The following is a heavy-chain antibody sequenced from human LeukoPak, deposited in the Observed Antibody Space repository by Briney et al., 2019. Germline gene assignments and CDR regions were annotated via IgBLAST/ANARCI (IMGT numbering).Heavy chain of an antibody. V-gene: IGHV1-69*01. CDR3: ARDSTPIYCSSTSCYSRGGSWFDP. J-gene: IGHJ5*02. D-gene: IGHD2-2*01. CDR2: IIPIFGTA. Sequence: SVKDSCKGSGGTFSSYAISWVRQAPGQGLEWMGGIIPIFGTANYAQKFQGRVTITADESTSTAYMELSSLRSEDTAVYYCARDSTPIYCSSTSCYSRGGSWFDPWGQGTLVTVSS. CDR1: GGTFSSYA.